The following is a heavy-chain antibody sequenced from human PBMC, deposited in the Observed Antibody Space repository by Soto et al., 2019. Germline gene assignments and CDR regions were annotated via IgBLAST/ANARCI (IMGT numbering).Heavy chain of an antibody. CDR2: VYHNENT. CDR3: ARRERYYGSPGWFDP. D-gene: IGHD3-16*01. Sequence: SETLSLTCTVSGGSINDFAYYWGWIRQAPGKGLEWIGTVYHNENTYYNPSLKSRITISADTAKNQFSLNLRSVTAADTAIYFCARRERYYGSPGWFDPWGQGTLVSVSS. V-gene: IGHV4-39*01. CDR1: GGSINDFAYY. J-gene: IGHJ5*02.